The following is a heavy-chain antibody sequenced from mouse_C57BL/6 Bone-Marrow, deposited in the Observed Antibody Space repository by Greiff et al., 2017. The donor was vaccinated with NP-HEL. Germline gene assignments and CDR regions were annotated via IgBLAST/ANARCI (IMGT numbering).Heavy chain of an antibody. V-gene: IGHV5-4*01. CDR2: ISDGGSYT. Sequence: EVQGVESGGGLVKPGGSLKLSCAASGFTFSSYAMSWVRQTPEKRLEWVATISDGGSYTYYPDNVKGRFTISRDNAKNNLYLQMSHLKSEDTAMYYCARADYYGSSYPYWYFDVWGTGTTVTVSS. CDR3: ARADYYGSSYPYWYFDV. D-gene: IGHD1-1*01. CDR1: GFTFSSYA. J-gene: IGHJ1*03.